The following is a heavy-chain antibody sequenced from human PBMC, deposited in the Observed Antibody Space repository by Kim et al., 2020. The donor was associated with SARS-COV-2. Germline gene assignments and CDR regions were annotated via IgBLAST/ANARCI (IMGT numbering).Heavy chain of an antibody. V-gene: IGHV4-61*02. Sequence: PSLKSRVTISVDTAKSQFSLNLNSVTAADTAVYYWARAAMVRGVTSYFDAWGQGTLVTVSS. D-gene: IGHD3-10*01. J-gene: IGHJ4*02. CDR3: ARAAMVRGVTSYFDA.